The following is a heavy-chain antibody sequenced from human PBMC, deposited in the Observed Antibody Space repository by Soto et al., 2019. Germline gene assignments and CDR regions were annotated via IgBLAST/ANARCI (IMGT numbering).Heavy chain of an antibody. CDR1: GFTFSSYG. CDR3: AKEGDTYYDILTGYYPYYYYYMHV. V-gene: IGHV3-30*18. CDR2: ISYDGSNK. Sequence: SLRLSCAASGFTFSSYGMHWVRQAPGKGLEWVAVISYDGSNKYYVDSVKGRFTISRDNSKNTLYLQMNSLRAEDTAVYYCAKEGDTYYDILTGYYPYYYYYMHVWGKGTTVTVSS. J-gene: IGHJ6*03. D-gene: IGHD3-9*01.